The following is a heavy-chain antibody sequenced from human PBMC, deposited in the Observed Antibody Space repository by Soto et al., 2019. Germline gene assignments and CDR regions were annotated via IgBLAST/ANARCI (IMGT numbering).Heavy chain of an antibody. D-gene: IGHD3-3*01. CDR3: ARGPSADKVDY. CDR2: IYNSVST. V-gene: IGHV4-30-4*01. J-gene: IGHJ4*02. CDR1: SGSISSGDYC. Sequence: QVQLQESGPGLVEPSQTLSLTCIVSSGSISSGDYCWSWIRQPPGKGLEWIGHIYNSVSTYSNPSLRSRVTISVDTSKNQFSPKLSSMTAADTAVYYCARGPSADKVDYWGQGTLVTVSS.